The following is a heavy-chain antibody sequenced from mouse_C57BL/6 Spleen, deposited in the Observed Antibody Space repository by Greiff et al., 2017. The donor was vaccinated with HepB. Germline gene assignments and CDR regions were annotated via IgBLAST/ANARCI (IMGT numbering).Heavy chain of an antibody. J-gene: IGHJ2*01. CDR3: DRLEEI. CDR1: GFSLTSYG. V-gene: IGHV2-9*02. CDR2: IWTCGST. Sequence: QVQLKESGPGLVAPSQSLSITCTVSGFSLTSYGVHWVSQPPGKGLEWLGVIWTCGSTNYNSALMSRLSISKDNSKSHVFVKMNSLQTDDTAMYYCDRLEEIWRQGTTPTVHS.